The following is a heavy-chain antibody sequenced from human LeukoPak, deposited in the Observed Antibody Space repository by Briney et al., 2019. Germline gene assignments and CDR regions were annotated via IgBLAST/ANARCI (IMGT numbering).Heavy chain of an antibody. J-gene: IGHJ4*02. D-gene: IGHD2-15*01. CDR2: ISGSGGST. V-gene: IGHV3-23*01. CDR1: GFTFSSYA. CDR3: AKYCSGGNCYSGLY. Sequence: GSLRLSCAASGFTFSSYAMSWVRQAPGKGLEWVSAISGSGGSTYYADSVKGRFTISRDSSKNTLFLQMNSLRAEDTAVYYCAKYCSGGNCYSGLYWGQGTLVTVSS.